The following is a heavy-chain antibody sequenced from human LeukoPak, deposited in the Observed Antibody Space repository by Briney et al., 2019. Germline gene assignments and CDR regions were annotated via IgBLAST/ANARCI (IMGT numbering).Heavy chain of an antibody. J-gene: IGHJ4*02. CDR3: ARWGVDSSGWPFDY. CDR1: GFTFSSYW. CDR2: IKQDGSEK. Sequence: GGSLRLSCAASGFTFSSYWMSWVRQAPGKGLEGVANIKQDGSEKYYVDSVKGRFTISRGNAKNSLYLQMNSLRAEDTAVYYCARWGVDSSGWPFDYWGQGTLVTVSS. D-gene: IGHD6-19*01. V-gene: IGHV3-7*01.